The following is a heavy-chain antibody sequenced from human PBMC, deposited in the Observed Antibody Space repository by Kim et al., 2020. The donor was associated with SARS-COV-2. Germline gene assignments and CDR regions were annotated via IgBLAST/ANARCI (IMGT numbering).Heavy chain of an antibody. D-gene: IGHD2-2*01. Sequence: SETLSLTCTVSGGSISSSSYYWGWIRQPPGKGLEWIGSIYYSGSTYYNPSLKSRVTISVDTSKNQFSLKLSSVTAADTAVYYCARSLSPIVVVPAAIGFDYWGQGTLVTVSS. V-gene: IGHV4-39*01. CDR1: GGSISSSSYY. CDR3: ARSLSPIVVVPAAIGFDY. J-gene: IGHJ4*02. CDR2: IYYSGST.